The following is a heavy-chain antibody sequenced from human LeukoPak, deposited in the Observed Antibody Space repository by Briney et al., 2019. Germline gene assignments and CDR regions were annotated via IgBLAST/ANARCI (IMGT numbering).Heavy chain of an antibody. Sequence: GASVKVSCKASGGTFISYAISWVRQAPGQGLEWMGRIIPIFGIANYAQKFQGRVTITADKSTSTAYMEMSSLRSEDTAVYYCARERGFWSGYHRTYQFDPWGQGTLVTVFS. D-gene: IGHD3-3*01. CDR1: GGTFISYA. J-gene: IGHJ5*02. V-gene: IGHV1-69*04. CDR3: ARERGFWSGYHRTYQFDP. CDR2: IIPIFGIA.